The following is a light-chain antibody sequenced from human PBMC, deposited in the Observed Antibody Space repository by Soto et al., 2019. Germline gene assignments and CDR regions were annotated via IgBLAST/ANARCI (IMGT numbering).Light chain of an antibody. J-gene: IGLJ3*02. Sequence: VVTQPPSASGTPGQRVTISSSGSSSNIGSNTVNWYQQLPGTAPKLLIYNDNQRPSGVPDRFSGSKSGTSASLAISGLQSEDEADYYCAAWDDSLNGWVFGGGTKVTVL. CDR1: SSNIGSNT. V-gene: IGLV1-44*01. CDR2: NDN. CDR3: AAWDDSLNGWV.